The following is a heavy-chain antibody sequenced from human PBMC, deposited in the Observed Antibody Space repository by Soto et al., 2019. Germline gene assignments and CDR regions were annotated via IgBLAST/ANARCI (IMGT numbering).Heavy chain of an antibody. CDR3: ARGTRIVGAIYYYYYGMDV. D-gene: IGHD1-26*01. Sequence: GASVKVSCKASGYTFTGYYMHWVRQAPGQGLEWMGWISAYNGNTNYAQKLQGRVTMTTDTSTSTAYMELRSLRSDDTAVYYCARGTRIVGAIYYYYYGMDVWGQGTTVTVSS. CDR2: ISAYNGNT. V-gene: IGHV1-18*04. CDR1: GYTFTGYY. J-gene: IGHJ6*02.